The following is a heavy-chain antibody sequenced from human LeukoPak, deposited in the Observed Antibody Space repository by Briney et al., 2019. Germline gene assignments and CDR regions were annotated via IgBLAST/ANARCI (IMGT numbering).Heavy chain of an antibody. J-gene: IGHJ5*02. V-gene: IGHV7-4-1*02. Sequence: ASVKVSCKASGYTFTSYAMNWVRQAPGQGLEWMGWINTNTGNPTYAQGSTGRFVFSLDTSVSTAYLQISSLKAEDTAVYYCARDYSPWIKTLIRGSGGNWFDPWGQGTLVTVSS. CDR2: INTNTGNP. CDR1: GYTFTSYA. D-gene: IGHD3-10*01. CDR3: ARDYSPWIKTLIRGSGGNWFDP.